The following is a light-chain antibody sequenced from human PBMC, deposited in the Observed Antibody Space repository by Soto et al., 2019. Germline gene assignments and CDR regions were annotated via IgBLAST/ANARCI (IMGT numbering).Light chain of an antibody. V-gene: IGLV3-21*02. CDR3: QVWDIGSDLYV. Sequence: SYELTQPPSGSGAPGQTARITCGGDIIGRNSVHWYQQKPGQAPVLFVYDDVDRPSGIPERFSGSNSGNTATLSISRVEYGDEADYYCQVWDIGSDLYVFGTGTKLTVL. CDR2: DDV. J-gene: IGLJ1*01. CDR1: IIGRNS.